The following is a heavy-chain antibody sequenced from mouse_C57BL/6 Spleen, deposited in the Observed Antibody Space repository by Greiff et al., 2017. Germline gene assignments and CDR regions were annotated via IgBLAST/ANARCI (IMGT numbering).Heavy chain of an antibody. V-gene: IGHV5-17*01. CDR2: ISSGSSTI. Sequence: EVKLVESGGGLVKPGGSLKLSCAASGFTFSDYGMHWVRQAPEKGLEWVAYISSGSSTIYYADTVKGRFTISRDNAKNTLFLQRTSLRSEDTAMYYCARQGGDYYAMDYWGQGTSVTVSS. CDR3: ARQGGDYYAMDY. CDR1: GFTFSDYG. J-gene: IGHJ4*01.